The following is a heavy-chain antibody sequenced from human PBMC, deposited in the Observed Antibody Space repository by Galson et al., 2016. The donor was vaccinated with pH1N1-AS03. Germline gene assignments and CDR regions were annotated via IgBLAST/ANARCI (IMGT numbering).Heavy chain of an antibody. Sequence: SLRLSCAASGFTVSSNYMSWVRQAPGRGLEWVSFIYNGGRTLYADSVKGRFTISRDSSKNTLYLQMDSLETEDTAVYYCARNSYEDVDLEGFYFDYWGQGTQVTVSS. J-gene: IGHJ4*02. V-gene: IGHV3-53*01. CDR1: GFTVSSNY. CDR3: ARNSYEDVDLEGFYFDY. CDR2: IYNGGRT. D-gene: IGHD3-22*01.